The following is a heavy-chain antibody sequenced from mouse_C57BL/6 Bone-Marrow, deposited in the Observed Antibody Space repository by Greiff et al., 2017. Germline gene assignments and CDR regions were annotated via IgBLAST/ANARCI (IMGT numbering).Heavy chain of an antibody. D-gene: IGHD2-4*01. J-gene: IGHJ1*03. CDR2: IYPRSGNT. V-gene: IGHV1-81*01. CDR3: ARGGYYEDWYFDV. CDR1: GYTFTSYG. Sequence: QVQLQQSGAELARPGASVKLSCKASGYTFTSYGISWVKQRTGQGLEWIGEIYPRSGNTYYNEKFKGKATLTADKSSSTAYVELRSLTSEDSAVYFCARGGYYEDWYFDVWGTGTTVTVSS.